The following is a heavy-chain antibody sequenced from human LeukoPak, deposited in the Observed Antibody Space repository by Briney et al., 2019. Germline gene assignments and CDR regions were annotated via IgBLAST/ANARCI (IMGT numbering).Heavy chain of an antibody. CDR2: INHSGST. CDR1: GGSFGGYY. V-gene: IGHV4-34*01. CDR3: ARGRSGPPVLAYYYDSSGYYRVPFDY. D-gene: IGHD3-22*01. J-gene: IGHJ4*02. Sequence: SETLSLTCAVYGGSFGGYYWSWIRQPPGKGLEWIGEINHSGSTNYNPSLKSRVTISVDTSKNQFSLKLSSVTAADTAVYYCARGRSGPPVLAYYYDSSGYYRVPFDYWGQGTLVTVSS.